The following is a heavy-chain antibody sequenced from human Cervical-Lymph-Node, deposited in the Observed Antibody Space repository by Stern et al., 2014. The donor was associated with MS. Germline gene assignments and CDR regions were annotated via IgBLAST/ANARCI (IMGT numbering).Heavy chain of an antibody. CDR3: ARAYRGYGFADFDY. D-gene: IGHD5-12*01. V-gene: IGHV3-11*01. J-gene: IGHJ4*02. CDR1: GFTFSDYY. Sequence: QLVQSGGDLVKPGGSLRLSCAASGFTFSDYYMSWLRQAPGKGLEWLAFMSSTGSRIYYADSVKGRFSISRDNAKDSLYLQMNTLRDEDTAVYYCARAYRGYGFADFDYWGQGTLVTVSS. CDR2: MSSTGSRI.